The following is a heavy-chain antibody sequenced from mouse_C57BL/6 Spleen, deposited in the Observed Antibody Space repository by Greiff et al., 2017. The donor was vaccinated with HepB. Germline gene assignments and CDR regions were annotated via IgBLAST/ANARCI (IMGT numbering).Heavy chain of an antibody. CDR2: IDPETGGT. CDR3: TRYAHDGDYAMDY. D-gene: IGHD2-12*01. CDR1: GYTFTDYE. J-gene: IGHJ4*01. Sequence: QVQLKQSGAELVRPGASVTLSCKASGYTFTDYEMHWVKQTPVHGLEWIGAIDPETGGTAYNQKFKGKAILTADKSSSTAYMELRSLTSEDSAVYYCTRYAHDGDYAMDYWGQGTSVTVSS. V-gene: IGHV1-15*01.